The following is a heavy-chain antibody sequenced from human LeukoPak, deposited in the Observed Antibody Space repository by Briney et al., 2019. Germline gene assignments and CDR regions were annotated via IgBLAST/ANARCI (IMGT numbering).Heavy chain of an antibody. Sequence: GGSLRLSCAASGFTFDDYAMHWVRQAPGKGLEWVSGISWNSNSIDYADSVKGRFTISRDNAKNSLYLQMNSLRPEDTALYYCVKGGMRGTSRNDFDYWGQGTLVTVSS. D-gene: IGHD1-26*01. J-gene: IGHJ4*02. V-gene: IGHV3-9*01. CDR1: GFTFDDYA. CDR2: ISWNSNSI. CDR3: VKGGMRGTSRNDFDY.